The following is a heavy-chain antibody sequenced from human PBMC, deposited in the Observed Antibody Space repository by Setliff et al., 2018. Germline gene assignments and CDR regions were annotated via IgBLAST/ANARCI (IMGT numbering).Heavy chain of an antibody. CDR1: ALTFSRYW. CDR2: INQDGSGK. CDR3: ARGGYSVTANYYGLDV. V-gene: IGHV3-7*01. Sequence: PGGSLRLSCAASALTFSRYWMKWVRQAPGKGLEWVADINQDGSGKYYVDSVKGRFTISRDNAKNSLYLQMDSLGAEDTAVYYCARGGYSVTANYYGLDVWGQGTTVTVSS. J-gene: IGHJ6*02. D-gene: IGHD2-21*02.